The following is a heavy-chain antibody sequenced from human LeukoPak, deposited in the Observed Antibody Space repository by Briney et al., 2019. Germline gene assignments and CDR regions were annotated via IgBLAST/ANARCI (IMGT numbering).Heavy chain of an antibody. CDR3: ARSPPGWLQSYYFDY. CDR2: IYYSGST. V-gene: IGHV4-39*07. D-gene: IGHD5-24*01. Sequence: SETLSLTCTVSGDSISSSSSYWGWIRQPPGEGLEWIGSIYYSGSTNYNPSLKSRVTISVDTSKNQFSLKLSSVTAADTAVYYCARSPPGWLQSYYFDYWGQGTLVTVSS. J-gene: IGHJ4*02. CDR1: GDSISSSSSY.